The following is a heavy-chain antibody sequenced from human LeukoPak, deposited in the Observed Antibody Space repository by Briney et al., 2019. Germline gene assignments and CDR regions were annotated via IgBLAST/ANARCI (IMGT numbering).Heavy chain of an antibody. CDR2: TSHDEKTK. V-gene: IGHV3-30*18. D-gene: IGHD3-22*01. Sequence: QPGGSLRLSCAASGFSFNTYGLHWVRQAPGKGLEWLAVTSHDEKTKFYADSIKGRFTISRDNSKNTLYLQMNGLRTEDTAAYYCAKWGDYYENSGPDFDYWGQGTLVTVSS. CDR3: AKWGDYYENSGPDFDY. CDR1: GFSFNTYG. J-gene: IGHJ4*02.